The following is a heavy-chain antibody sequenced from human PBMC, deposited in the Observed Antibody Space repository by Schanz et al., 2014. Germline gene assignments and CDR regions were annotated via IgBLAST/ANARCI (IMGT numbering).Heavy chain of an antibody. V-gene: IGHV3-48*01. D-gene: IGHD5-18*01. J-gene: IGHJ4*02. CDR3: VRVSFADPRLYRGMDRDIDY. CDR1: GITFSSHS. CDR2: ITYNGGTI. Sequence: EVHLVESGGGLVQPGGSLRLSCAASGITFSSHSFNWVRQAPGKGLEWISYITYNGGTIYYADSVKGRFTISRDNAKNSVFLQMNSLRAEDTAVYYCVRVSFADPRLYRGMDRDIDYWGQGTLVTVSS.